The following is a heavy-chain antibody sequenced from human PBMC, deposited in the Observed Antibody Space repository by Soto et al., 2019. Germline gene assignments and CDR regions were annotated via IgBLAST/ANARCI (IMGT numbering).Heavy chain of an antibody. D-gene: IGHD4-17*01. J-gene: IGHJ4*02. CDR2: INPNSGDT. Sequence: QVQLVQSGAEVKKPGASVKVSCKASGYTFTGFYMHWVRQAPGQGLEWMGWINPNSGDTEYEQNCQGWVTMTRDTSINTAYMELSRLKSDDTAVYYCASGGSTVTREFDYWGQGTLVSVSS. V-gene: IGHV1-2*04. CDR1: GYTFTGFY. CDR3: ASGGSTVTREFDY.